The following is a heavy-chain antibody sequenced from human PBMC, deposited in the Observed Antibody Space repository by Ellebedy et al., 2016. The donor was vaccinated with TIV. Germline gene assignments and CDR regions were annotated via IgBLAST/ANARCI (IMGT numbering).Heavy chain of an antibody. CDR3: AGEGTTVTTYGVDV. J-gene: IGHJ6*02. V-gene: IGHV3-48*04. CDR1: GFTFSSYS. Sequence: GESLKISCAASGFTFSSYSMNWVRQAPGKGLEWISYTSSTSSRIYYADSVKGRFTVSGDNAKNSLFLQMNSLRAEDTAVYYCAGEGTTVTTYGVDVWGQGTTVTVSS. CDR2: TSSTSSRI. D-gene: IGHD4-17*01.